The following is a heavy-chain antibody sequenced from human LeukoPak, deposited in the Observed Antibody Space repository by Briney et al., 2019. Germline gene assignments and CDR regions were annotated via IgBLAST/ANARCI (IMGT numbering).Heavy chain of an antibody. CDR1: GFIGSSNY. Sequence: GGSLRLSCAASGFIGSSNYMSWVRQAPGKGLEWVSAISGSGGSTYYADSVKGRFTISRDNSKNTLYLQMNSLRAEDTAVYYCVKGGIAAAGSIDYWGQGTLVTVSS. CDR3: VKGGIAAAGSIDY. V-gene: IGHV3-23*01. CDR2: ISGSGGST. J-gene: IGHJ4*02. D-gene: IGHD6-13*01.